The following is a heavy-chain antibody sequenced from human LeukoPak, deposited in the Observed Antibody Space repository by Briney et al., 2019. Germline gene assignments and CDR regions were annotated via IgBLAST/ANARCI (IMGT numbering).Heavy chain of an antibody. Sequence: SVKVSCKASGGTFSSYAISWVRQAPGQGLEWMGRIIPIFGTANYAQKFQGRVTITADKSTSTAYMELSSLRSEDTAVYYCARGYCSGGSCHDHFYYYYMDVWGKGTTVTVSS. CDR2: IIPIFGTA. CDR3: ARGYCSGGSCHDHFYYYYMDV. CDR1: GGTFSSYA. D-gene: IGHD2-15*01. J-gene: IGHJ6*03. V-gene: IGHV1-69*06.